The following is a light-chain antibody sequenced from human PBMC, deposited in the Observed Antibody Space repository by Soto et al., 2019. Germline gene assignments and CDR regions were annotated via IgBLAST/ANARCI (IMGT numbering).Light chain of an antibody. CDR1: SSDVGGYHY. CDR3: AAWDGSLNGWV. J-gene: IGLJ3*02. V-gene: IGLV2-8*01. CDR2: EVT. Sequence: QSVLTQPPSASGSPGQSVTISCTGTSSDVGGYHYVSWYQQHPGKAPKLMIHEVTKRPSGVPDRFSGSKSGNTASLTVSGLQGEDEADYYCAAWDGSLNGWVFGGGTQLTVL.